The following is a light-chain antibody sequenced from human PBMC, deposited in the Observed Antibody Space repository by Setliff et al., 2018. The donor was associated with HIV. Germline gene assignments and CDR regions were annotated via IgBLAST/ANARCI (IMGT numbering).Light chain of an antibody. Sequence: QSVLAQPASVSGSPGQSITISCTGISSDVGKYNLVSWYQQHPGKAPKLMIYQATKSPSGVSSRFSGSRSGNTASLTISGLQAEDEADYYCSSYVLSTNSYVFGTGTKAPS. J-gene: IGLJ1*01. CDR2: QAT. CDR3: SSYVLSTNSYV. CDR1: SSDVGKYNL. V-gene: IGLV2-23*01.